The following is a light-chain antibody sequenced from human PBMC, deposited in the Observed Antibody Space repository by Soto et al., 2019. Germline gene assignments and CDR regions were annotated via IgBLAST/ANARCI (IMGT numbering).Light chain of an antibody. CDR3: QQFNNYPVT. V-gene: IGKV1D-13*01. J-gene: IGKJ4*01. CDR1: QGISSA. CDR2: DAS. Sequence: AIQWTQSPSSLSASVGDRVTITCRASQGISSALAWYQQNPGKAPKLLIYDASSLESGVPSRFSGSGSGTDFTLTISNLQPEDFATYYCQQFNNYPVTFAGGTKVDIK.